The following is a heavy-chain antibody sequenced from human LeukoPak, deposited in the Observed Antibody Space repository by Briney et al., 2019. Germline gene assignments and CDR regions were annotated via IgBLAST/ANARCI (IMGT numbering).Heavy chain of an antibody. CDR3: ARESGSHCSSTSCYTEYYYYYMDV. D-gene: IGHD2-2*02. CDR1: GYTFTSYG. Sequence: GASVKVSCKASGYTFTSYGISWVRQAPGQGLEWMGWISAYNGNTNYAQKLQGRVTMTTDTSTSTAYMELRSLRSDDTAVYYCARESGSHCSSTSCYTEYYYYYMDVWAKGPRSPSP. V-gene: IGHV1-18*01. CDR2: ISAYNGNT. J-gene: IGHJ6*03.